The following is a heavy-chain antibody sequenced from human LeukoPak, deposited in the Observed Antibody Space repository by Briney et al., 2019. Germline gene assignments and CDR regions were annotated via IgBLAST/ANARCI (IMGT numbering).Heavy chain of an antibody. CDR2: IISSGTAT. J-gene: IGHJ4*02. CDR3: ARDRFDDDSSGYNDY. CDR1: GFTFSSYE. V-gene: IGHV3-48*03. D-gene: IGHD3-22*01. Sequence: GGSLRLSCTASGFTFSSYEMNWVRQAPGKGLEWVSKIISSGTATYYADSVKGRFTISRDNAKNSLYLQMNSLRAEDTALYHCARDRFDDDSSGYNDYWGQGTLVIVSS.